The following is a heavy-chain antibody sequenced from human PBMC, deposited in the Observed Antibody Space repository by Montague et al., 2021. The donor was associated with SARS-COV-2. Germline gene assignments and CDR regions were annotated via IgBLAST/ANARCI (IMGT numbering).Heavy chain of an antibody. CDR2: ISGGGDRK. Sequence: SLRLSCAASGFTFSRYTISWVRQAPGRGLEWVSGISGGGDRKYYADSVKGRLTISRDNSKNTVYVQMNSLRAEDTAVYYCARERGDYGADGGFDFWGQGTLVTVSS. CDR3: ARERGDYGADGGFDF. CDR1: GFTFSRYT. V-gene: IGHV3-23*01. D-gene: IGHD3-10*01. J-gene: IGHJ4*02.